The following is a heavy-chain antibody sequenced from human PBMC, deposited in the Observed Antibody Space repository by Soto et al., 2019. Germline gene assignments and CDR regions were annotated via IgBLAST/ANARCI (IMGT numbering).Heavy chain of an antibody. Sequence: SETLSLTCTVSGASINNTSYYWGWIRQSPGKGLEWIGNIYYSGKTYYSPSLKSRVSISVDASRNQFSLRLSSVTAADTAVYYCGRPWGIGLTPPGPWGQGVLVTVSS. D-gene: IGHD6-13*01. J-gene: IGHJ5*02. V-gene: IGHV4-39*01. CDR3: GRPWGIGLTPPGP. CDR2: IYYSGKT. CDR1: GASINNTSYY.